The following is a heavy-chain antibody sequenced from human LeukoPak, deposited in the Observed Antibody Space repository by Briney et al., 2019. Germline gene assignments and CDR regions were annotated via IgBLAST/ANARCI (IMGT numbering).Heavy chain of an antibody. CDR3: ARDEELAGDYYYYMDV. CDR2: IKQDGSEK. Sequence: GGSLRLSCAASGFTFSSYWMSWVRQAPGKGLEWVANIKQDGSEKYYVDSVKGRFTISRDNAKNSLYLQMNSLRAEDTAVYYCARDEELAGDYYYYMDVWGKGTTVTVSS. D-gene: IGHD6-19*01. V-gene: IGHV3-7*01. CDR1: GFTFSSYW. J-gene: IGHJ6*03.